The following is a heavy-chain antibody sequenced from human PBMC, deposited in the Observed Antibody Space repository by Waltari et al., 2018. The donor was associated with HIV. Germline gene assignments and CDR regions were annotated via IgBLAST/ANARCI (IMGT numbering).Heavy chain of an antibody. D-gene: IGHD3-22*01. CDR2: IIPIFGSA. Sequence: QVQLVQSGAEVKKPGSSVKVSCRASGGIFHIYAITWVRQAPGQGLEWLGGIIPIFGSANYAQKFQGRVTITADESTSTAYMELSSLRSEDTAVYYCAMGHYYDSNGYYSFDFWGQGTLVTVSS. V-gene: IGHV1-69*12. CDR3: AMGHYYDSNGYYSFDF. CDR1: GGIFHIYA. J-gene: IGHJ4*02.